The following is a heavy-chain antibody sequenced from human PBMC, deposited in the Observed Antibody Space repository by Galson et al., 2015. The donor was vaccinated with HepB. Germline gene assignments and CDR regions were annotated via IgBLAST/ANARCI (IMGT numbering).Heavy chain of an antibody. CDR3: ARVEYGASGYYDSSGYYSSLWYFDL. Sequence: SVKVSCKASGYTFTSYGISWVRQAPGQGLEWMGRISAYNGNTNYAQKLRGRVTMTTDTSTSTAYMELRSLRSDDTAVYYCARVEYGASGYYDSSGYYSSLWYFDLWGRGTLVTVSS. J-gene: IGHJ2*01. CDR1: GYTFTSYG. V-gene: IGHV1-18*04. D-gene: IGHD3-22*01. CDR2: ISAYNGNT.